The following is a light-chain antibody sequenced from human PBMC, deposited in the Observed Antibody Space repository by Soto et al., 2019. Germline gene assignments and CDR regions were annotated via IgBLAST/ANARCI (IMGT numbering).Light chain of an antibody. CDR2: KVS. CDR1: QSLVSSNGNTF. V-gene: IGKV2-30*01. CDR3: MQATNWPWT. J-gene: IGKJ1*01. Sequence: VVMTQSPLSLPVTLGQPASISCRSSQSLVSSNGNTFLIWFQQRPGQAPRRLIYKVSNRDSAVPDRFTGSGSGTDFTLAISRVEAEDVGVYYCMQATNWPWTFGQGTKVEIK.